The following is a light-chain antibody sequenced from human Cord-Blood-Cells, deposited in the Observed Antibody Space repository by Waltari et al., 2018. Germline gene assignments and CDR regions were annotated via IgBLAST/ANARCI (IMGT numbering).Light chain of an antibody. CDR2: EDN. J-gene: IGLJ2*01. Sequence: NFMLTQPHSVSESPGKTVTISCTRSSGSIASNYVQWYQQRPGSAPTTVIYEDNQRPSGVPDRFSGSIDGSSNAASLTISGLKTEDEADYYCQSYDSSNPYVVFGGGTKLTVL. CDR1: SGSIASNY. CDR3: QSYDSSNPYVV. V-gene: IGLV6-57*03.